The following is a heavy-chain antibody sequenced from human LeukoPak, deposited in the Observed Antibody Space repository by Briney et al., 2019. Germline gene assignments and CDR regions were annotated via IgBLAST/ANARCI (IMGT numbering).Heavy chain of an antibody. CDR3: ARDQADRLLSNWFDP. D-gene: IGHD2-15*01. CDR2: ISAYNGNT. V-gene: IGHV1-18*01. J-gene: IGHJ5*02. CDR1: GYTFTSYG. Sequence: ASVKVSCKASGYTFTSYGISWVRQAPGQGLEWMGWISAYNGNTNYAQKLQGRVTMTTDTSTSTAYMELRSLRSDDTAVYYCARDQADRLLSNWFDPWGQGTLVTVSS.